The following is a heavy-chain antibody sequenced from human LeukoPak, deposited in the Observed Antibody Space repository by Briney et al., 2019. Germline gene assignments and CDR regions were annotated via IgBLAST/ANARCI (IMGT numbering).Heavy chain of an antibody. D-gene: IGHD2-21*02. CDR1: GFTFSYVW. CDR2: IISKTDGGTT. J-gene: IGHJ4*02. CDR3: ARVQGYCGGDCYPFDY. V-gene: IGHV3-15*01. Sequence: GGSLRLSCAASGFTFSYVWMSWVRQAPGKGLEWVGRIISKTDGGTTDYAAPVKGRFTISRDDSKNTLYLQMNSLKTEDTAVHYCARVQGYCGGDCYPFDYWGQGTLVTVSS.